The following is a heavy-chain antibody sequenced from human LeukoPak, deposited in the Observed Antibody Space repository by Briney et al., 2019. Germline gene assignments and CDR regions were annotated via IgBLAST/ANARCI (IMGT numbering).Heavy chain of an antibody. J-gene: IGHJ3*02. CDR2: IKQDGIQK. CDR1: GFTFSSYW. Sequence: GGSLRLSCATSGFTFSSYWMSWVRQAPGKGLEWVANIKQDGIQKYYMNSVKGRFTISRDNAKNSLYLQMNSLRAEDTAVYYCAREAYGQSAFDIWGQGTMVTVSS. D-gene: IGHD4-17*01. CDR3: AREAYGQSAFDI. V-gene: IGHV3-7*01.